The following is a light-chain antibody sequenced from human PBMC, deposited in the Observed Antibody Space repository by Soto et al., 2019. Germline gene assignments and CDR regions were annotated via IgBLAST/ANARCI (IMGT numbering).Light chain of an antibody. J-gene: IGKJ3*01. CDR1: QDITNY. CDR3: LQYDISPV. Sequence: DIQMTQSPSSLSASVGDRVTITCQASQDITNYLNWYQQKPGEAPKLLIYDASNLETGVPSRFSGSGSGTDFTFTISSLQPDDFATYYCLQYDISPVFGPGTKVDIK. V-gene: IGKV1-33*01. CDR2: DAS.